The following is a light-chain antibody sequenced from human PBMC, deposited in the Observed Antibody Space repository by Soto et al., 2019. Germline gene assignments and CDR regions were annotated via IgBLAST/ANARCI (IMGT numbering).Light chain of an antibody. CDR1: TNDIGSYNL. Sequence: QSALTQPASVSGSPGQSITISCTGSTNDIGSYNLVSWYQQHPGKAPKLMIYEGNKRPSGVSNRFSGSRSGNTASLTISGLQAEDEADYYCSSYTRSSALIFGGGTKVTVL. V-gene: IGLV2-14*02. J-gene: IGLJ2*01. CDR3: SSYTRSSALI. CDR2: EGN.